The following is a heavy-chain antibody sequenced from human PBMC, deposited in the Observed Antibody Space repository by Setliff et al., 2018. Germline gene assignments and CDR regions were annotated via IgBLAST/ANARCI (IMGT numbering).Heavy chain of an antibody. V-gene: IGHV4-34*01. CDR1: GGTFTYYY. CDR3: ARGRNVASRLLDS. Sequence: SESLSLTCAASGGTFTYYYWTWIRQSPAKGLEWIGEITHTGTTGSTKYNPSLKSRVTMSIDTSKNQFSLMVTSVTAADTAVYYCARGRNVASRLLDSWGQGTLVTVSS. J-gene: IGHJ4*02. D-gene: IGHD6-6*01. CDR2: ITHTGTTGST.